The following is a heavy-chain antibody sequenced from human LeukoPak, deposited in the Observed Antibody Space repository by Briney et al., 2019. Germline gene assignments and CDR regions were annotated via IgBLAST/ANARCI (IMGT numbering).Heavy chain of an antibody. D-gene: IGHD3-22*01. J-gene: IGHJ3*02. CDR1: GFTFSIYE. V-gene: IGHV3-48*03. Sequence: GGSLRLSCAASGFTFSIYEMDWVRQAPGKGLEWISYISGGGGTRYYADSVRGGFTISRDDTKNSLYLHMNTLRADDTAVYYCAKEFTPESSGFDAFDIWGQGTTVTISS. CDR2: ISGGGGTR. CDR3: AKEFTPESSGFDAFDI.